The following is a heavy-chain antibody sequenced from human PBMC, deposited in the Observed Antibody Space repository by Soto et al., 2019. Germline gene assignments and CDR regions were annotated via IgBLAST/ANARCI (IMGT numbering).Heavy chain of an antibody. CDR3: ARYRREAVAGYTLDN. V-gene: IGHV4-59*01. CDR1: GGSISSNY. CDR2: VYNSGST. Sequence: SETLSLTCTVSGGSISSNYWTWIRQPPGKGLEWIGYVYNSGSTNYNPSLKSRVTMSEDTSKSQFSLKVNSMTAADTAVYYCARYRREAVAGYTLDNWGQGSWGTVSS. D-gene: IGHD6-13*01. J-gene: IGHJ4*02.